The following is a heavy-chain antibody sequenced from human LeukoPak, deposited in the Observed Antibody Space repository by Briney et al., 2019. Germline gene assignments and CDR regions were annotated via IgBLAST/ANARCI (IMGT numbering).Heavy chain of an antibody. D-gene: IGHD3-3*01. J-gene: IGHJ4*02. CDR3: AKDPYSDFWSGYYFFDY. CDR2: VSGSGGFT. Sequence: PGGSLRLSCAASGFTFAKYAMSWVHQAPGKGLEWVSGVSGSGGFTYYADSVKGRFTISRDNSKTTLYMQMSSLRAEDTALYYCAKDPYSDFWSGYYFFDYWGQGTLATVSS. V-gene: IGHV3-23*01. CDR1: GFTFAKYA.